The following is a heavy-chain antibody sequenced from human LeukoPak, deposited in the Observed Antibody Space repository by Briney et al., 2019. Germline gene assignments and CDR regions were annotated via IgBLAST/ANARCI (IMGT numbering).Heavy chain of an antibody. J-gene: IGHJ6*02. CDR3: ASLDTAMEYYYYGMDV. V-gene: IGHV1-3*01. CDR1: GYTFTSYA. Sequence: ASVKVSCKASGYTFTSYAVHWVRQAPGQRLEWMGRINAGNGNTKYSQKFQGRVTITRDTSASTAYMELSSLRSEDTAVYYCASLDTAMEYYYYGMDVWGQGTTVTVSS. CDR2: INAGNGNT. D-gene: IGHD5-18*01.